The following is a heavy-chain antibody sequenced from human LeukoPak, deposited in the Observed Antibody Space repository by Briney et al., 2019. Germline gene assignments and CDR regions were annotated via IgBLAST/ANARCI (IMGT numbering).Heavy chain of an antibody. J-gene: IGHJ4*02. CDR3: ARARAGDITAAFSY. CDR1: GFTFNSYA. D-gene: IGHD6-13*01. Sequence: GGSLRLSCAAAGFTFNSYAMSWVRQAPGKGLEWVSGISSGGNTYYADSVKGRFTISRDNSENTLNLQMNSLRAEDTAIYYCARARAGDITAAFSYWGQGTLVTVSS. V-gene: IGHV3-23*01. CDR2: ISSGGNT.